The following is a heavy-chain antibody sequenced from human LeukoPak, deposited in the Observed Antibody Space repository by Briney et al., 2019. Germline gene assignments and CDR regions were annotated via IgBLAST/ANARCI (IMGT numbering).Heavy chain of an antibody. Sequence: PGGSLRLSWAASGFTFSSYAMSWVRQAPGKGLEWVSTFSGSGGSTYYADSVKGRFTISRDNAKNSLYLQMNSLRAEDTAVYYCAREIAAAGQRAKGAFDIWGQGTMVTVSS. CDR3: AREIAAAGQRAKGAFDI. CDR1: GFTFSSYA. J-gene: IGHJ3*02. D-gene: IGHD6-13*01. CDR2: FSGSGGST. V-gene: IGHV3-23*01.